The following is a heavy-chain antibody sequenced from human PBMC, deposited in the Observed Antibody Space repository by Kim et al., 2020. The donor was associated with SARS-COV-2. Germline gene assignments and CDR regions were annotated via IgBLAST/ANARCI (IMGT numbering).Heavy chain of an antibody. Sequence: NPSVRGRVTISIDTSKNRFSLKLSSVTAADTAVYYCARDDGGSGLGGMDVWGQGTTVTVSS. J-gene: IGHJ6*02. D-gene: IGHD4-17*01. V-gene: IGHV4-31*02. CDR3: ARDDGGSGLGGMDV.